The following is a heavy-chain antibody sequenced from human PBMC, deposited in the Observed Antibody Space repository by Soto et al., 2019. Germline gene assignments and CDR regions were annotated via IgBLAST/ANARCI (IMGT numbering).Heavy chain of an antibody. CDR3: AHPNYDILTGYYHFDY. V-gene: IGHV2-5*02. J-gene: IGHJ4*02. Sequence: QITLKESGPTLVKPTQTLTLTCTFSGFSLSTSGVGVGWIRQPPGKALEWLALIYWDDDMRYSPSLKSRLTITKDTSKNQVVLTMTNMDPVDTATYYCAHPNYDILTGYYHFDYWGQGTLVTVSS. D-gene: IGHD3-9*01. CDR1: GFSLSTSGVG. CDR2: IYWDDDM.